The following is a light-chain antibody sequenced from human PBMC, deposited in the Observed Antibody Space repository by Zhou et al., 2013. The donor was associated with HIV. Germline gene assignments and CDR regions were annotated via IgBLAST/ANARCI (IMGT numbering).Light chain of an antibody. V-gene: IGKV1-33*01. Sequence: DIQMTQSPSSLSASVGDRVTITCQASQDISDYLNWYQQKPGEAPKLLIYDAFNLEAGVPSRFSGSGSGTDFTFTISSLQPEDIATYYCQQYDNLPPFTFGPGTKVDIK. CDR1: QDISDY. CDR3: QQYDNLPPFT. J-gene: IGKJ3*01. CDR2: DAF.